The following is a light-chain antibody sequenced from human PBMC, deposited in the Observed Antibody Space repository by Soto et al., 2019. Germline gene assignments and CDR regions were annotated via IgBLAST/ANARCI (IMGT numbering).Light chain of an antibody. V-gene: IGKV3-11*01. CDR2: DAS. Sequence: EIVLTQSPATLSLSPGERATLSCRASQSVSSYLAWYQQKPGQAPRLLIYDASNRATGIPARFSGSGSGTDFILPISSLEPEDFAVYCCQQCSNWPGYSFGQGTKLEIK. J-gene: IGKJ2*03. CDR3: QQCSNWPGYS. CDR1: QSVSSY.